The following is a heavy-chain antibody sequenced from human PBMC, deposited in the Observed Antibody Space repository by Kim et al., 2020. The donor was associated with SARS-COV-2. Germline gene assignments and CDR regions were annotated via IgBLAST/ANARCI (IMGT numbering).Heavy chain of an antibody. Sequence: IYATKFQGRVTMTEDTSTDTAYMELSSLRSEDTAVYYCATLGYSYAGFDYWGQGTLVTVSS. V-gene: IGHV1-24*01. J-gene: IGHJ4*02. CDR3: ATLGYSYAGFDY. D-gene: IGHD5-18*01.